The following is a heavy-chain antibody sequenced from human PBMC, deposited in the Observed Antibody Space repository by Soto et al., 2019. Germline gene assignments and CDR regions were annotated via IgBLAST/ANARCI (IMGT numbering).Heavy chain of an antibody. J-gene: IGHJ6*02. CDR3: ARATRYSTGWPGIYGMDV. Sequence: EVQLVESGGGVVRPGGSLRLSCAASGFTFDDYAMSWVRQAPGKGLEWVSGINWNGGSTGYVDSVKGRFTISRDNAKNSLYLQMNSLRAEDTALYYCARATRYSTGWPGIYGMDVWGQGTTVTVSS. D-gene: IGHD6-19*01. V-gene: IGHV3-20*04. CDR1: GFTFDDYA. CDR2: INWNGGST.